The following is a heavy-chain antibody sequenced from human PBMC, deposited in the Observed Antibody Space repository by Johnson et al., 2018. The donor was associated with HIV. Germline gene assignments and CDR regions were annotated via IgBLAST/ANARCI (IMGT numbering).Heavy chain of an antibody. CDR2: ISYDGSKE. J-gene: IGHJ3*02. CDR1: GFTFSSYD. CDR3: AKAHCPGCDGFDI. Sequence: QMLLVESGGGVVQPGKSLKVSCAASGFTFSSYDMHWVRQPPGKGLEWVAGISYDGSKEYYVDSVKGRFTISRDNSKNTLYLQMNSLRTEDTAVYYFAKAHCPGCDGFDIWGRGTRVTVSS. D-gene: IGHD2-21*01. V-gene: IGHV3-30*18.